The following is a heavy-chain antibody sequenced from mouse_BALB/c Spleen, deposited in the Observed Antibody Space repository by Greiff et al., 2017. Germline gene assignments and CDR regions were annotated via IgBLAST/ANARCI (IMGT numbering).Heavy chain of an antibody. J-gene: IGHJ3*01. CDR1: GYSITSGYY. CDR3: ASPLDGYYSAWFAY. V-gene: IGHV3-6*02. CDR2: ISYDGSN. D-gene: IGHD2-3*01. Sequence: EVKLLESGPGLVKPSQSLSLTCSVTGYSITSGYYWNWIRQFPGNKLEWMGYISYDGSNNYNPSLKNRISITRDTSKNQFFLKLNSVTTEDTATYYCASPLDGYYSAWFAYWGQGTLVTVSA.